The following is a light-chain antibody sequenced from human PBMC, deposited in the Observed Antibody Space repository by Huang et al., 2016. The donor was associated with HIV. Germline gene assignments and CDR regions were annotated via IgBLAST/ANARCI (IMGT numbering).Light chain of an antibody. V-gene: IGKV3-15*01. CDR1: QSVSSN. CDR3: HQYKDWPIT. CDR2: GAS. Sequence: EIVMTQSPATLSVSAVVRVTLSCRASQSVSSNVAWYQQKPGQAPRLLIYGASTRATGVPARVRGRGSGTEFSLTINDLQSEDFAVYYCHQYKDWPITFGPGTKVDI. J-gene: IGKJ3*01.